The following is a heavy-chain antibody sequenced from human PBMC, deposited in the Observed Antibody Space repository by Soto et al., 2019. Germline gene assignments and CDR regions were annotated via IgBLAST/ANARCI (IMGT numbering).Heavy chain of an antibody. V-gene: IGHV4-34*01. J-gene: IGHJ4*02. Sequence: QVQLQQWGAGLLKPSETLSLTCAVYGGSFSGYYWSWIRQPPGKGLEWIGEINHSGSTNYNPSLKSRVTISVDTSKNQFSLKLSSVTAADTAVYYCARGVLLWFGESRTFDYWGQGTLVTVS. CDR2: INHSGST. D-gene: IGHD3-10*01. CDR3: ARGVLLWFGESRTFDY. CDR1: GGSFSGYY.